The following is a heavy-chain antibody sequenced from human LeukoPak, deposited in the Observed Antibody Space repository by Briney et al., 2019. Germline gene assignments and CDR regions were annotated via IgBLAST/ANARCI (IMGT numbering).Heavy chain of an antibody. CDR3: ARGVGGHYYDSSGLSHTFDY. V-gene: IGHV4-34*01. J-gene: IGHJ4*02. Sequence: PSETLSLTCAVYGGSFSGYYWSWIRQSPGKGLEXXXXXNHSGSTNYNPSLKSRVTISVDTSKNQFSLKLSSVTAADTAVYYCARGVGGHYYDSSGLSHTFDYWGQGTLDTVSS. CDR1: GGSFSGYY. D-gene: IGHD3-22*01. CDR2: XNHSGST.